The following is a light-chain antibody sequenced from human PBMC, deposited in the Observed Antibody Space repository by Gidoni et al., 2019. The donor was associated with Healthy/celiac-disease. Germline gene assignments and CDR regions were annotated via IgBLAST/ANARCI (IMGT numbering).Light chain of an antibody. CDR3: QPYNNWPPYT. J-gene: IGKJ2*01. Sequence: EIVMTQSPATLSVSPGESATLSCRASQSVSSNLAWYQQKHGQAPRLLIYGASTRATGIPARFSGSGSGTEFTLTISSLQSEDFAVYYCQPYNNWPPYTFGQETKLEIK. V-gene: IGKV3-15*01. CDR1: QSVSSN. CDR2: GAS.